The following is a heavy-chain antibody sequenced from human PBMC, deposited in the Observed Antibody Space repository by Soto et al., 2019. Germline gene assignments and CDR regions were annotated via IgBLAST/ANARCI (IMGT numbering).Heavy chain of an antibody. Sequence: ASVKVSCKASGGTFSSYAISWVRQAPGQGLEWMGGIIPIFGTANYAQKFQGRVTITADKSTSTAYMELSSLRSEDTAVYYCARDFGADREDDAFDIWGQGTMVTVSS. CDR2: IIPIFGTA. CDR3: ARDFGADREDDAFDI. CDR1: GGTFSSYA. V-gene: IGHV1-69*06. J-gene: IGHJ3*02. D-gene: IGHD6-6*01.